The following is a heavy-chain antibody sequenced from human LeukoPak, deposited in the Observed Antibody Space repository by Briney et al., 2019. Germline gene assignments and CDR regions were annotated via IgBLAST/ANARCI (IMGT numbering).Heavy chain of an antibody. V-gene: IGHV3-43*01. J-gene: IGHJ4*02. CDR3: AKGGLGTQHFDH. D-gene: IGHD7-27*01. CDR2: ISWNGGTT. CDR1: GFTLDDYT. Sequence: GGSLRLSCAPSGFTLDDYTMHWVRQAPGKGLEWVFLISWNGGTTYYADSVKGRFTISRDNSKNSLYLQMNSLRTEDTALYYCAKGGLGTQHFDHWGQGTLVTVSS.